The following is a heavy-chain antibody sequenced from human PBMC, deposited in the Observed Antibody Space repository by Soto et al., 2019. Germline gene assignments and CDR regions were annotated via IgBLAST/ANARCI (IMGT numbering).Heavy chain of an antibody. CDR3: ARGAGVATYSGSGHPFDP. Sequence: SVKVSCKASGCTFSSYAISWVRQAPGQGLEWMGGIIPIGGTANYAQKFQGRVTITTDKSTSTAYMELSSLRSEDTAVYYCARGAGVATYSGSGHPFDPWGQGTLVTVSS. CDR2: IIPIGGTA. D-gene: IGHD3-10*01. V-gene: IGHV1-69*05. J-gene: IGHJ5*02. CDR1: GCTFSSYA.